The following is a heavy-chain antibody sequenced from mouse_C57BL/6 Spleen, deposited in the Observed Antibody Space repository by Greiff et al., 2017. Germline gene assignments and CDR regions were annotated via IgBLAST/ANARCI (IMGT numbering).Heavy chain of an antibody. J-gene: IGHJ3*01. CDR3: TRSLYCGGSSFAY. CDR2: IDPETGGT. D-gene: IGHD1-1*01. CDR1: GYTFTDYE. V-gene: IGHV1-15*01. Sequence: VQLQQSGAELVRPGASVTLSCKASGYTFTDYEMHWVKQTPVHGLEWIGAIDPETGGTAYNQKFKGKAILTADKSSSTAYMELRSLTSEDSAVYFCTRSLYCGGSSFAYWGQGALVTVSA.